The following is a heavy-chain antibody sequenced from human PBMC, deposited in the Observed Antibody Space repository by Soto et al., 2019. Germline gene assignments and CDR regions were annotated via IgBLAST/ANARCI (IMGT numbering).Heavy chain of an antibody. CDR2: ITKSSRTI. V-gene: IGHV3-48*01. CDR3: TRGPPYYDILTGPPPGDFDL. J-gene: IGHJ2*01. CDR1: GFTFSTYS. D-gene: IGHD3-9*01. Sequence: GGSLRLSCAASGFTFSTYSMNWVRQAPGKGLEWISYITKSSRTIYYADSVKGRFTISRDNAKNSLYLQMNSLRAEDTAVYYCTRGPPYYDILTGPPPGDFDLWGRGTLVTVSS.